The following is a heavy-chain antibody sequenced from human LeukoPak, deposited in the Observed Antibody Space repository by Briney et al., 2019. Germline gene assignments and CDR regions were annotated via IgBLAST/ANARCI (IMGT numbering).Heavy chain of an antibody. V-gene: IGHV1-2*02. CDR3: ARSPLGYCSSTSCYSWWFDP. CDR2: INPNSGGT. D-gene: IGHD2-2*03. J-gene: IGHJ5*02. Sequence: ASVKVSCKASGYTFTGYYMHWVRQAPGQGLEWMGWINPNSGGTNYAPKFQGRVTMTRDTSISTAYMELSRLRSDDTAVYYCARSPLGYCSSTSCYSWWFDPWGQGTLVTVSS. CDR1: GYTFTGYY.